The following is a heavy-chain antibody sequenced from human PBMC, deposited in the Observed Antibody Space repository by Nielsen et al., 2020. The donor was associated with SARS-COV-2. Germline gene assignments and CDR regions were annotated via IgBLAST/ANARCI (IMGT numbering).Heavy chain of an antibody. CDR2: IPYDGSNK. CDR3: ARDSPYYYDSSGYYQGAFDI. D-gene: IGHD3-22*01. Sequence: GGSLRLSCAASGFTFSSYAMHWVRQAPGKGLEWVAVIPYDGSNKYYADSVKGRFTISRDNSKNTLYLQMNSLRAEDTAVYYCARDSPYYYDSSGYYQGAFDIWGQGTMVTVSS. CDR1: GFTFSSYA. J-gene: IGHJ3*02. V-gene: IGHV3-30-3*01.